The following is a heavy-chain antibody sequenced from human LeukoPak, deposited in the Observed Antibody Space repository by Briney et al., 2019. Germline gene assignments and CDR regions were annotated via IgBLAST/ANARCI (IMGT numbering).Heavy chain of an antibody. CDR2: RSTYNSIT. Sequence: ASVKLSCTASGYTFTNFGINWVRQAPGQGLEWMGWRSTYNSITDYGQDLQGRLSMTTDTSTNTVYMELRSLNSDDTAIYFCGRERCADWGQGTLVTVSS. CDR1: GYTFTNFG. J-gene: IGHJ4*02. CDR3: GRERCAD. V-gene: IGHV1-18*01.